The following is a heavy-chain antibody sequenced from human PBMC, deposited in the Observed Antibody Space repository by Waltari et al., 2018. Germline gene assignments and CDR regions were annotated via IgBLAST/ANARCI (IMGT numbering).Heavy chain of an antibody. CDR1: GGTFSSYA. D-gene: IGHD2-8*01. J-gene: IGHJ6*02. CDR2: IIPIFGTA. Sequence: SGAAVKKPGSSVKVSCKASGGTFSSYAISWVRQAPGQGLEWMGGIIPIFGTANYAQKFQGGVTITADESTSTAYMELSSLRSEDTAVYYCARSVGTNGVKMEYYYYYGMDVWGQGTTVTVSS. CDR3: ARSVGTNGVKMEYYYYYGMDV. V-gene: IGHV1-69*01.